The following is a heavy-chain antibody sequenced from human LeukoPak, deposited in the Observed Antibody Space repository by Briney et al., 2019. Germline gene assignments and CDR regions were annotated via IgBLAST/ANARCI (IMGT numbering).Heavy chain of an antibody. CDR3: ARSSPHCSSTRCYNDPFDF. D-gene: IGHD2-2*02. V-gene: IGHV3-21*01. CDR1: GFTFGSYS. Sequence: PGGSLRLSCAASGFTFGSYSMNWSRQAPGKGLEWVSSISSSSSYIYYADSVKGRFTISRDNAKNSLYLQMNSLRAEDTAVYYCARSSPHCSSTRCYNDPFDFWPRRPMVTVSS. J-gene: IGHJ3*01. CDR2: ISSSSSYI.